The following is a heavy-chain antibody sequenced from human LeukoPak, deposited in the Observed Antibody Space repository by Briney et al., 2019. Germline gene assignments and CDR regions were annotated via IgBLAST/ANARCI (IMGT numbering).Heavy chain of an antibody. CDR1: GYSFTSYW. CDR2: IYPGDSDT. D-gene: IGHD1-26*01. V-gene: IGHV5-51*01. J-gene: IGHJ3*02. CDR3: ARPPIVGATPLGAFDI. Sequence: GESLKISCKGSGYSFTSYWIGWVRQMPGKGLEWMGIIYPGDSDTRYSPSFQGQVTISADKSISTAYLQWSSLKASDTAMYYCARPPIVGATPLGAFDIWGQGTMVTVSS.